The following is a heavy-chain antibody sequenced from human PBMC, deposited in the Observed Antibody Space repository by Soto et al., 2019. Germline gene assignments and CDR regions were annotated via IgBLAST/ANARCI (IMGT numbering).Heavy chain of an antibody. CDR2: ISAYNGNT. V-gene: IGHV1-18*04. D-gene: IGHD3-22*01. Sequence: GASVKVSCKASGYTFTSYGISWVRQAPGQGPEWMGWISAYNGNTNYAQRLQGRVTMTTDTSTSTAYMELRSLRSDDTAVYYCARDLVRYYYDSSGLYYFDYWGQGTLVTVSS. CDR1: GYTFTSYG. J-gene: IGHJ4*02. CDR3: ARDLVRYYYDSSGLYYFDY.